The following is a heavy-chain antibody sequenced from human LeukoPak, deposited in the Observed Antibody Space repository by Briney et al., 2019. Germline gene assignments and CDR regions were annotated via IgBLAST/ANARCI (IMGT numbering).Heavy chain of an antibody. CDR3: ARPRTYSSGWYYSDY. D-gene: IGHD6-19*01. CDR2: IYYSGST. CDR1: GGSISSSSYY. V-gene: IGHV4-39*01. Sequence: SETLSLTCTVSGGSISSSSYYWGWIRQPPGKGLEWIGSIYYSGSTYYNPSLKSRVTISVDTSKNQFSLKLSSVTAADTAVYYCARPRTYSSGWYYSDYWGQGTLVTVSS. J-gene: IGHJ4*02.